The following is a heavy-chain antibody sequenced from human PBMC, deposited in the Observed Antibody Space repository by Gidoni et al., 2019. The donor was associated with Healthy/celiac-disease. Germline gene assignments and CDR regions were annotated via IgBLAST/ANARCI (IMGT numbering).Heavy chain of an antibody. Sequence: QVPLLQSGAAVKKPWASVKVSFKASGYTFTSYGISWVRQAPGQGLEWMGWISAYNGNTNYAQKLQGRGNMTTDTSTSTAYMELRSLRSDDTAVYYCARDRRAFDIWGQGTMVTVSS. CDR3: ARDRRAFDI. J-gene: IGHJ3*02. CDR1: GYTFTSYG. CDR2: ISAYNGNT. V-gene: IGHV1-18*04.